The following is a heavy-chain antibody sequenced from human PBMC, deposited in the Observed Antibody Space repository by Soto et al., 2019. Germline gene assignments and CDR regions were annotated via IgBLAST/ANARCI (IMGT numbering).Heavy chain of an antibody. CDR1: GFTFSSYA. V-gene: IGHV3-30-3*01. CDR3: AGVGGRIWYEGVSKT. Sequence: QVQLVESGGGVVQPGRSLRLSCAASGFTFSSYAMHWVRQAPGKGLEWVAVITYDESNKYYADSVEGRFTISRDKSKNSLFLQMSSLRSTDTGVNYCAGVGGRIWYEGVSKTWGQGSMVSVS. CDR2: ITYDESNK. D-gene: IGHD6-13*01. J-gene: IGHJ3*01.